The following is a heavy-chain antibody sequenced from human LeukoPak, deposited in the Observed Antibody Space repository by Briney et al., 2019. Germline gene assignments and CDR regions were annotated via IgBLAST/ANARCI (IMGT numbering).Heavy chain of an antibody. CDR1: GYPFINYD. J-gene: IGHJ4*01. CDR3: ARDRGLSYDFDS. CDR2: ISTKSGHT. V-gene: IGHV1-18*01. Sequence: VASVKISCKASGYPFINYDISWVRQAPGQGLEWIGWISTKSGHTQYAQTFQGRVTMTTDTSTITGYMELRSLTSDDTAVYYCARDRGLSYDFDSWG. D-gene: IGHD3-16*01.